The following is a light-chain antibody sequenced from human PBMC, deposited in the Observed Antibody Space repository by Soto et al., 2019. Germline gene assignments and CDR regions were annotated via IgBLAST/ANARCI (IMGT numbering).Light chain of an antibody. CDR1: QSVLFSSNNKNY. CDR2: WAS. Sequence: DIVLTQSPDSLAVSLGERATINCKSSQSVLFSSNNKNYLAWYQQKPGQPPKLLIYWASTRESGVPDRFSGSGSGTDFTLTISSLQPEDFATYYCQQANSFPLTFGGGTKVDVK. CDR3: QQANSFPLT. V-gene: IGKV4-1*01. J-gene: IGKJ4*01.